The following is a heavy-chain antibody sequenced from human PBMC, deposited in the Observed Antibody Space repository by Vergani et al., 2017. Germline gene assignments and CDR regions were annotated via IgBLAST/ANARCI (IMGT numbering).Heavy chain of an antibody. Sequence: QVQLQQWGAGLLKPSETLSLTCAVYGGSFSGYYWSWIRQPPGKGLEWIGEINHSGSTNYNPSLKSRVNISVDTSKNQFSLKLSSVTAADTAVYYCARDLVLPAAISIKYNWFDPWGQGTLVTVSS. CDR1: GGSFSGYY. CDR2: INHSGST. J-gene: IGHJ5*02. D-gene: IGHD2-2*01. CDR3: ARDLVLPAAISIKYNWFDP. V-gene: IGHV4-34*01.